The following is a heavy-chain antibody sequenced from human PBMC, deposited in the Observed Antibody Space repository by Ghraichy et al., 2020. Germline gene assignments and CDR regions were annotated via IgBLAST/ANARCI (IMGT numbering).Heavy chain of an antibody. D-gene: IGHD6-13*01. CDR3: ARDMLAAAVSMDYYYYGMDV. J-gene: IGHJ6*02. Sequence: ASVKVSCKASGYTFTGYYMHWVRQAPGQGLEWMGWINPNSGGTNYAQKFQGWVTMTRDTSISTAYMELSRLRSDDTAVYYCARDMLAAAVSMDYYYYGMDVWGQGTTVTVSS. V-gene: IGHV1-2*04. CDR2: INPNSGGT. CDR1: GYTFTGYY.